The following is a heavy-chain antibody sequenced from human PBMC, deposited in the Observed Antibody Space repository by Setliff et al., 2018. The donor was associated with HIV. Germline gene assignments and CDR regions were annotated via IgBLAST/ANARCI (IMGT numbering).Heavy chain of an antibody. V-gene: IGHV1-69*10. D-gene: IGHD1-26*01. CDR3: ARENRGSYDY. Sequence: GASVKVSCKASRGTFTSYAFSWVRQAPGQGLEWMGGIIAILGIPSYAQKFQGRVTMNTDTSTSTVYMELRSLRSDDTAVYYCARENRGSYDYWGQGTVVTVSS. J-gene: IGHJ4*02. CDR1: RGTFTSYA. CDR2: IIAILGIP.